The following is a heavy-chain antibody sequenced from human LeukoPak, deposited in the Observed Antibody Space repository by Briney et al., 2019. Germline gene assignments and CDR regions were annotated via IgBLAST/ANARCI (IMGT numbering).Heavy chain of an antibody. J-gene: IGHJ4*02. CDR3: AKGIQWELPLEY. D-gene: IGHD1-26*01. CDR1: GFTFRNYA. Sequence: LGGSLRLSCAASGFTFRNYAMSWVRQAPGKGLEWVSVISGRGDKTYYAGSAKGRFAISRDNSKNTLYPQMNSLRDVDTAIYYCAKGIQWELPLEYWGQGTLVTVSS. CDR2: ISGRGDKT. V-gene: IGHV3-23*01.